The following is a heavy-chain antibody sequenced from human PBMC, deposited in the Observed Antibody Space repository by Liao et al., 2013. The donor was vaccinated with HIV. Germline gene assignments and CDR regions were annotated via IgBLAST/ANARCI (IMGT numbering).Heavy chain of an antibody. J-gene: IGHJ3*02. Sequence: QVQLQQWGAGLLKPSETVSLTCAVYGGSFSAYYWSWIRQTPGRGLDWIGEINDSGTTNYNPSLKTRLTISVDTSKRQFSLNLTSVTAADTAMYYCARELEWDGSSGYYRRRAFDIWGQGTMVTVSS. CDR3: ARELEWDGSSGYYRRRAFDI. CDR1: GGSFSAYY. CDR2: INDSGTT. D-gene: IGHD3-22*01. V-gene: IGHV4-34*01.